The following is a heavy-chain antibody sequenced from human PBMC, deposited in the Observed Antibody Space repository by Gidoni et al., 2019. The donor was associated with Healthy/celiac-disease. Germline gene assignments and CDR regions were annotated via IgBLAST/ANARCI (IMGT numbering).Heavy chain of an antibody. CDR2: IYYSGST. CDR3: ASSIASSGYYETEMFDY. Sequence: QVQLQESGPGLVKPSETLSLTCTVSGGSISSYYWSWIRQPPGKGLEWIGYIYYSGSTNYNPPLKSRVTISVDTSKNQFSLKLSSVTAADTAVYYCASSIASSGYYETEMFDYWGQGTLVTVSS. V-gene: IGHV4-59*01. CDR1: GGSISSYY. J-gene: IGHJ4*02. D-gene: IGHD3-22*01.